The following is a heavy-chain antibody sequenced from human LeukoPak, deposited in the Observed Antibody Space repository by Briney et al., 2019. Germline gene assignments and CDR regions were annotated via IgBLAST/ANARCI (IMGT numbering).Heavy chain of an antibody. J-gene: IGHJ4*02. Sequence: PSETLSLTCTVSGGSISSSTYHWGWIRQPPGKGLEWIGTIYYSGSTYYNPSLKSRVTISVDTSKNQFSLKLSSVTAADTAVYYCASQLFSLAVSVFDYWGQGTLVTVSS. V-gene: IGHV4-39*01. CDR3: ASQLFSLAVSVFDY. CDR1: GGSISSSTYH. D-gene: IGHD6-19*01. CDR2: IYYSGST.